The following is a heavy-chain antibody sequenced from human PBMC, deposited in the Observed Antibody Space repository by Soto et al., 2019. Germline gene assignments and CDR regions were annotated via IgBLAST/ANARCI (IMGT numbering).Heavy chain of an antibody. CDR2: IDPSDSYT. CDR1: GYSFTSYW. J-gene: IGHJ3*02. D-gene: IGHD6-13*01. Sequence: PGESLKISCKGSGYSFTSYWISWVRQMPGKGLEWMGRIDPSDSYTNYSPSFQGHVTISTDRSISTAYLQWRSLKASDTAMYYCARKYSSSQADAFYIWGQGTMVTVSS. V-gene: IGHV5-10-1*01. CDR3: ARKYSSSQADAFYI.